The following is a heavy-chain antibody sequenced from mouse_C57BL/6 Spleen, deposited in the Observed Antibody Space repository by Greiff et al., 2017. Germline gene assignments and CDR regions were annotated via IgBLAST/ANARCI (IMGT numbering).Heavy chain of an antibody. CDR3: TRIHYGSSCPYYFDY. CDR2: IDPETGGT. CDR1: GYTFTDYE. J-gene: IGHJ2*01. Sequence: QVQLQQSGAELVRPGASVTLSCKASGYTFTDYEMHWVKQTPVHGLEWIGAIDPETGGTAYNQKFKGKAILTADKSSSTAYMELRSLTSEDSAVYYCTRIHYGSSCPYYFDYWGQGTTLTVSS. D-gene: IGHD1-1*01. V-gene: IGHV1-15*01.